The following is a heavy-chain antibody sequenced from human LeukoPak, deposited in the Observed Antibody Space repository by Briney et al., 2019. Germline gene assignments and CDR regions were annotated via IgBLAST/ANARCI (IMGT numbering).Heavy chain of an antibody. V-gene: IGHV4-39*01. CDR3: ARQTPSIWHIVVVTAIGAFDY. CDR1: GGPISSSGYY. Sequence: KPSETLSLTCTVSGGPISSSGYYWGWVRQPPGKGLEWIGTIYYSGTTYYNPSLKSRVTISVDTSKNYFSLNLTSVTAADTAMYYCARQTPSIWHIVVVTAIGAFDYWGQGALVTVSS. J-gene: IGHJ4*02. CDR2: IYYSGTT. D-gene: IGHD2-21*02.